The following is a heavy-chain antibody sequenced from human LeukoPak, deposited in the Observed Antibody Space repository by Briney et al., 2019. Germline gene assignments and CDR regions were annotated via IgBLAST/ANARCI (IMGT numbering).Heavy chain of an antibody. Sequence: PSETLSLTCTVSAGSISSYYWSWIRHPPGRGLEWIGYIYYSGSTNYNPSLKSRVTISVDTSKNQFSLKLSSVTAADTAVYYCASRAWDENYFDYWGQGTLVTVSS. CDR3: ASRAWDENYFDY. D-gene: IGHD1-26*01. J-gene: IGHJ4*02. V-gene: IGHV4-59*01. CDR1: AGSISSYY. CDR2: IYYSGST.